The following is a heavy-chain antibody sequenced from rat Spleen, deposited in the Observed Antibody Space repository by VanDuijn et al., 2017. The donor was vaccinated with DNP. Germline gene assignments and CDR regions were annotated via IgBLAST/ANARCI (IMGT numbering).Heavy chain of an antibody. CDR1: GFTFSSYW. CDR3: TTDFERGY. Sequence: EVQLVETGGGLVQPGRSLKLSCVASGFTFSSYWVYWIRQAPGKGLECVASISTGGGITYYRDSVKGRFIVSRDNAKSTLYLQMDSLRSEDTATYYCTTDFERGYWGQGVMVTVSS. V-gene: IGHV5-58*01. D-gene: IGHD1-11*01. CDR2: ISTGGGIT. J-gene: IGHJ2*01.